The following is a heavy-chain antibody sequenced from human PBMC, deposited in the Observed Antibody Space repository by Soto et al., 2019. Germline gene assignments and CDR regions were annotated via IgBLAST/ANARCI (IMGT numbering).Heavy chain of an antibody. D-gene: IGHD3-9*01. CDR3: ARVFYYDILTGKSYNMVV. V-gene: IGHV3-23*01. Sequence: VQLLESGGDLVQPGGSLRLSCEASGFTFSNYAMSWVRQAPGKGLEWVSVISGSGGSTNYADSAKGRFTISRDNSMDTLYLQMNSLRAEDTALYYCARVFYYDILTGKSYNMVVWGQGTTVIVSS. CDR1: GFTFSNYA. J-gene: IGHJ6*02. CDR2: ISGSGGST.